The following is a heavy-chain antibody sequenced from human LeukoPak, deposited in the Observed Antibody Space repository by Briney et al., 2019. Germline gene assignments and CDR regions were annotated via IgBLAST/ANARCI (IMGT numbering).Heavy chain of an antibody. J-gene: IGHJ4*02. CDR2: ISSNGGST. V-gene: IGHV3-64*01. CDR3: ARGGITKFDY. D-gene: IGHD3-10*01. Sequence: PGASLRLSCAASGFTFSSYAMHWVRQAPGKGLEYVSAISSNGGSTYYANSVKGRFTISRDNSKNTLYLQMGSLRAEDMAVYYCARGGITKFDYWGQGTLVTVSS. CDR1: GFTFSSYA.